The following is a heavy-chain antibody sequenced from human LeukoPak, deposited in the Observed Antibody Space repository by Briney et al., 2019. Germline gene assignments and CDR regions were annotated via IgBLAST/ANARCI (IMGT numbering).Heavy chain of an antibody. CDR3: VSQYSSSWDYYFDY. V-gene: IGHV4-4*02. Sequence: SGTLSLTCAVSGGSISSSNWWSWVRQPPGKGLEWIGEIYHSGSTNYNPSLKSRVTISVDKSKNQFSLKLSSVTAADTAVYYCVSQYSSSWDYYFDYWGQGTLVTVSS. J-gene: IGHJ4*02. D-gene: IGHD6-13*01. CDR1: GGSISSSNW. CDR2: IYHSGST.